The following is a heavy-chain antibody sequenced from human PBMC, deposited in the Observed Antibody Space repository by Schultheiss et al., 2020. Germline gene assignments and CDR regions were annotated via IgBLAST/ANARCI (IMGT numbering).Heavy chain of an antibody. CDR1: GGSISSSNW. CDR2: IYHSGST. J-gene: IGHJ4*02. CDR3: AREGGYGDYGFDY. Sequence: SETLSLTCAVSGGSISSSNWWSWVRQPPGKGLEWIGEIYHSGSTNYNPSLKSRVTISVDKSKNQFSLKLSSVTAADTAVYYCAREGGYGDYGFDYWGQGTLVTVSS. V-gene: IGHV4-4*02. D-gene: IGHD4-17*01.